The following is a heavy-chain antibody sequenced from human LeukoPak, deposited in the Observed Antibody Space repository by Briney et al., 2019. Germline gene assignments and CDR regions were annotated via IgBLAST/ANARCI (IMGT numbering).Heavy chain of an antibody. D-gene: IGHD6-13*01. V-gene: IGHV3-11*01. CDR3: ARVNIAAAGIPHYFDY. CDR1: GFTFSDYY. Sequence: GGSLRLSCAASGFTFSDYYMSYIRQAPGKGLEWVSYISSSGTTIYYADSVKGRFTISRDNAKNSLSLQMNSLRAEDTALYYCARVNIAAAGIPHYFDYWGQGTLVTVSS. CDR2: ISSSGTTI. J-gene: IGHJ4*02.